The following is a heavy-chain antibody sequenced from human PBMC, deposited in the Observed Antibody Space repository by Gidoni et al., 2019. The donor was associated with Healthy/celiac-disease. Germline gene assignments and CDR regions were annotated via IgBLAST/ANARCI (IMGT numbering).Heavy chain of an antibody. J-gene: IGHJ3*02. CDR2: INAGNGNT. D-gene: IGHD3-10*01. CDR3: ARDKGGGSGSYYMAFDI. V-gene: IGHV1-3*01. Sequence: QVQLVQSGAEVKKPGASVKVSCKASGYTFTSYAMHWVRQAPGQRLEWMGWINAGNGNTKYSQKFQGRVTITRDTSARTAYMELSSLRSEDTAVYYCARDKGGGSGSYYMAFDIWGQGTMVTVSS. CDR1: GYTFTSYA.